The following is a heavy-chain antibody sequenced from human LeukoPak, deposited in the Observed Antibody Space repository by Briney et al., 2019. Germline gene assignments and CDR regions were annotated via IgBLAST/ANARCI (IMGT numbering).Heavy chain of an antibody. V-gene: IGHV4-4*07. J-gene: IGHJ6*03. CDR1: GGSISSYY. Sequence: PSETLSLTCTVSGGSISSYYWSWIRQPAGKGLEWIGRIYTSGSTNYNPSLKSRVTMSVDTSKNQFSLKLSSVTAADTAVYYCARAPRPGGYYYYMDVWGKGTTVTISS. CDR3: ARAPRPGGYYYYMDV. CDR2: IYTSGST. D-gene: IGHD3-16*01.